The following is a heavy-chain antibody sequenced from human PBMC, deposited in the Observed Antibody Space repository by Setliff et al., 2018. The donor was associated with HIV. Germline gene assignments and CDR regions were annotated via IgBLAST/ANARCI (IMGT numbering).Heavy chain of an antibody. D-gene: IGHD2-21*02. V-gene: IGHV1-18*01. J-gene: IGHJ4*02. Sequence: ASVKVSCKASGYTFTSYGISWVRQAPGQGLEWMGWISAYNGNTNYAQKLQGRVTMTTDTSTSTAYMELRSLRSDDTAVYYCAREPGVVTAIQHFDYWGQGTLVTVSS. CDR3: AREPGVVTAIQHFDY. CDR2: ISAYNGNT. CDR1: GYTFTSYG.